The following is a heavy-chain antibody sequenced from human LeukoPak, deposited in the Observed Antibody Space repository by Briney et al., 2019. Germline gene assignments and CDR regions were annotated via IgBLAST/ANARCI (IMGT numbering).Heavy chain of an antibody. J-gene: IGHJ4*02. Sequence: PGGSLRLSCAASGFTFDDHAMHWVRQPPGKGLEWVSGITWNSGNIGYADSVKGRFTISRDNAKNSLFLQLNSLTTEDTALYYCAKDIGVQLWRLFDYWGQGTPVTVSS. CDR2: ITWNSGNI. CDR1: GFTFDDHA. CDR3: AKDIGVQLWRLFDY. V-gene: IGHV3-9*01. D-gene: IGHD1-1*01.